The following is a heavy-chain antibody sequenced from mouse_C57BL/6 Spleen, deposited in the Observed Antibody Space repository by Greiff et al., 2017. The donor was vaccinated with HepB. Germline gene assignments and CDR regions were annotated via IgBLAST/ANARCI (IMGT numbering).Heavy chain of an antibody. D-gene: IGHD2-5*01. CDR2: INPGSGGT. Sequence: QVQLQQSGAELVRPGTSVKVSCKASGYAFTNYLIEWVKQRPGQGLEWIGVINPGSGGTNYNEKFKGKATLTADKSSSTAYMQLSSLTSEDSAVYICARSYYSNLYYFDYWGQGTTLTVSS. J-gene: IGHJ2*01. CDR1: GYAFTNYL. CDR3: ARSYYSNLYYFDY. V-gene: IGHV1-54*01.